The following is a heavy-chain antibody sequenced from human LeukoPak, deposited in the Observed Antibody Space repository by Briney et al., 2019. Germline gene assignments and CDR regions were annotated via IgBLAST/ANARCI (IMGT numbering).Heavy chain of an antibody. D-gene: IGHD2-21*02. CDR2: IHYSGST. CDR1: GGSISSSTYY. CDR3: ATAYCGGDCYSIRWFDP. Sequence: PSETLSLTCTVSGGSISSSTYYWGWIRQPPGKGLEWIGSIHYSGSTYYNPSLKSRVTISVDTSKNQFSLKLSSVTAADTAVYYCATAYCGGDCYSIRWFDPWGQGTLVTVSS. J-gene: IGHJ5*02. V-gene: IGHV4-39*07.